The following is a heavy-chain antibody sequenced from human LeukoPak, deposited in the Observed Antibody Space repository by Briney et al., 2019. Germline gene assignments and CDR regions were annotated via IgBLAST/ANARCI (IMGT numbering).Heavy chain of an antibody. J-gene: IGHJ3*02. CDR1: GGSFSGYY. V-gene: IGHV4-34*01. D-gene: IGHD6-6*01. CDR2: INHSGST. Sequence: SETLSLTCAVYGGSFSGYYWSWIRQPPGKGLEWIGEINHSGSTNYNPSLKSRVTISVDTSKNQFSLKLTSVTAADTAVYYCARHGLIAARHAFDIWGQGTMVTVSS. CDR3: ARHGLIAARHAFDI.